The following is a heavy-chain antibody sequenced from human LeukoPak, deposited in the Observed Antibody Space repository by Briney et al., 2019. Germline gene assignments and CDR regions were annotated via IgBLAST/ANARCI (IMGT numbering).Heavy chain of an antibody. Sequence: GGTLGLSCAASGFTFSSYSMNWVRQAPGKGLEWVSYISSSSSTIYYADSVKGRFTISRDNAKNSLYLQMNSLRAEDTAVYYCARDYDSYYTAFDYWGQGTLVTVSS. J-gene: IGHJ4*02. D-gene: IGHD1-26*01. V-gene: IGHV3-48*01. CDR3: ARDYDSYYTAFDY. CDR1: GFTFSSYS. CDR2: ISSSSSTI.